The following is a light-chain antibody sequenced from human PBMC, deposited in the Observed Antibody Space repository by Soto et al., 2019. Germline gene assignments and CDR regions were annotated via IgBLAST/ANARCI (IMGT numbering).Light chain of an antibody. CDR3: QQSYSTPWT. V-gene: IGKV3-11*01. Sequence: EIMVTQSPATLSLSPGERATLSCRASQGVSNYLAWYQQKPGKAPRLLIYAASTRATGIPARFSGSGSGTEFTLTISSLQSEDFATYYCQQSYSTPWTFGQGTRLEI. CDR2: AAS. J-gene: IGKJ5*01. CDR1: QGVSNY.